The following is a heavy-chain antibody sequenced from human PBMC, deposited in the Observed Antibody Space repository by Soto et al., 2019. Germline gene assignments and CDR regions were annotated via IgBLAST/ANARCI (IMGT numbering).Heavy chain of an antibody. CDR2: MWYDGTNK. D-gene: IGHD4-17*01. J-gene: IGHJ4*02. CDR3: AGGRAPMTTVTEIGF. Sequence: QVQVVESGGGVVQPGRSLRLSCAVSGFTLSSYGMYWVRQAPGKGLEWVALMWYDGTNKYYGDSVKGRLTISRDDSKNTLYLKRNGRRAEDAVVYFGAGGRAPMTTVTEIGFWGQGPPVTVS. V-gene: IGHV3-33*01. CDR1: GFTLSSYG.